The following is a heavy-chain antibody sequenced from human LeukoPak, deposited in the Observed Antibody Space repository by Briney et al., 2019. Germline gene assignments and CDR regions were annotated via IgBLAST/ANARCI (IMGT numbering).Heavy chain of an antibody. V-gene: IGHV3-21*01. D-gene: IGHD3-10*02. CDR3: AELGITMIGGV. CDR1: GFTFSSYS. J-gene: IGHJ6*04. Sequence: GGSLRLSCAASGFTFSSYSMNWVRQAPGKGLEWVSSISSSSSYIYYAGSVKGRFTISRDNAKNSLYLQMNSLRAEDTAVYYCAELGITMIGGVWGKGTTVTISS. CDR2: ISSSSSYI.